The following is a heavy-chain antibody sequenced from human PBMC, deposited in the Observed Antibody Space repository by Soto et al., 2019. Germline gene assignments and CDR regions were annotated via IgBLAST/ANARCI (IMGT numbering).Heavy chain of an antibody. CDR3: ARQPGYYDILTGYSTYYFDY. V-gene: IGHV4-59*08. J-gene: IGHJ4*02. D-gene: IGHD3-9*01. Sequence: SETLYLTCTVSGGSISSYYWSWIRQPPGKGLEWIGYIYYSGSTNYNPSLKSRVTISVDTSKNQFSLKLSSVTAADTAVYYCARQPGYYDILTGYSTYYFDYWGQGTPVTVSS. CDR1: GGSISSYY. CDR2: IYYSGST.